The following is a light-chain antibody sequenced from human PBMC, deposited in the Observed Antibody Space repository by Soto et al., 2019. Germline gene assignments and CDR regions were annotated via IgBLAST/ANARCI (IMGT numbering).Light chain of an antibody. CDR2: GAS. CDR1: QRVTSSY. Sequence: IVLTQSPGTLSLTPGERATLSCRASQRVTSSYLAWYQHKPGQAPRLLISGASTGATGIPARFSGSGSGTEFSLTISSLQSEDCAIYYCQQYHTWPITFGGGTKVDIK. J-gene: IGKJ4*01. CDR3: QQYHTWPIT. V-gene: IGKV3-15*01.